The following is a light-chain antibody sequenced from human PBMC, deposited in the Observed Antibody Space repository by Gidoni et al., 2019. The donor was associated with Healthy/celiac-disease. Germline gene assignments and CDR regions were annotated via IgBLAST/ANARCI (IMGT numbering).Light chain of an antibody. J-gene: IGKJ4*01. Sequence: TVVTQSPATLASSPGERATLSCRASQSVSSYLAWYQQKPGQAPRLLIYDASNRATGIPARFSCSGCGTDFTLTISSLEPEDFAVYYCQQRSNFGGGTKVEIK. CDR2: DAS. CDR3: QQRSN. V-gene: IGKV3-11*01. CDR1: QSVSSY.